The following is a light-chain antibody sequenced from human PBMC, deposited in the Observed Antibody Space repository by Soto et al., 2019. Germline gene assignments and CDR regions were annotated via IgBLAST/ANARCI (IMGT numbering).Light chain of an antibody. CDR3: QQYNNWPMYT. V-gene: IGKV3-15*01. CDR2: GAS. J-gene: IGKJ2*01. CDR1: QSVSSN. Sequence: EIVMTQSPATLSVSPGERATLSCRASQSVSSNLAWYQQKPGQAPRLLIFGASTRTTGIPARFSGSGSGTEFPLTISRLQSEDFAVYYCQQYNNWPMYTFGQGTKLEIK.